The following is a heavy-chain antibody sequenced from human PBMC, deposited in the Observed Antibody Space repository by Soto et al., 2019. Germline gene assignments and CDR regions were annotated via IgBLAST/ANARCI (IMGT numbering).Heavy chain of an antibody. CDR1: GFTFNNSG. Sequence: QVQLVESGGGVVQPGRSLRLSCAVSGFTFNNSGMHWIRQAPGKGLEWVAVISFDGGETYYADSMKGRFTISRDNSKNMLPLQMNSLRAEDTAIYYCAKDRVPGAYGHYYGMDVWGQGTTVSVSS. CDR2: ISFDGGET. V-gene: IGHV3-30*18. D-gene: IGHD6-19*01. CDR3: AKDRVPGAYGHYYGMDV. J-gene: IGHJ6*02.